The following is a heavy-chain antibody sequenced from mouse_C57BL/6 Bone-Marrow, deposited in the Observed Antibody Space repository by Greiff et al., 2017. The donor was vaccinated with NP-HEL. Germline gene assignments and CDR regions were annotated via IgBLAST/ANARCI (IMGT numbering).Heavy chain of an antibody. V-gene: IGHV5-17*01. CDR1: GFTFSDYG. CDR3: ARSDGYYLAWFAY. CDR2: ISSGSSTI. D-gene: IGHD2-3*01. J-gene: IGHJ3*01. Sequence: EVKLVESGGGLVKPGGSLKLSCAASGFTFSDYGMHWVRQAPEKGLEWVAYISSGSSTIYYADTVKGRFTISRDNAKNNLFLQMTSLRSEDTAMYYCARSDGYYLAWFAYWGQGTLVTVSA.